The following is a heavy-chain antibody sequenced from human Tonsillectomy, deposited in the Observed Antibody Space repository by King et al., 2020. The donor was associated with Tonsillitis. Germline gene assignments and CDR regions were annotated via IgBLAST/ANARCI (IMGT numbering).Heavy chain of an antibody. J-gene: IGHJ6*03. CDR1: GFIFSSYT. D-gene: IGHD1-7*01. V-gene: IGHV3-48*01. CDR2: ITRSSNTR. Sequence: QLVQSGGIVVQPGGSLRLSCAASGFIFSSYTMNWVRQAPGKGLECVSYITRSSNTRYYADSVKGRFTITRDDAKNSLYLQMNSLRAEDTAVYYCARSTTRPHYYYMDVWGKGTTVTVSS. CDR3: ARSTTRPHYYYMDV.